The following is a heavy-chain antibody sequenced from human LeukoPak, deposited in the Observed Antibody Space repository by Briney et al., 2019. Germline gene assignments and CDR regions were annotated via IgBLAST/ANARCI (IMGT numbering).Heavy chain of an antibody. J-gene: IGHJ4*02. CDR1: GFTVSSNY. Sequence: PGGSLRLSCAASGFTVSSNYMSWVRQAPGKGLEWVSVTYSGGSTYYADSVKGRFTISRDNSKNTLYLQMNSLRAEDTAVYYCARVGYCSSTSCPYGPFDYWGQGTLVTVSS. D-gene: IGHD2-2*01. CDR2: TYSGGST. V-gene: IGHV3-66*01. CDR3: ARVGYCSSTSCPYGPFDY.